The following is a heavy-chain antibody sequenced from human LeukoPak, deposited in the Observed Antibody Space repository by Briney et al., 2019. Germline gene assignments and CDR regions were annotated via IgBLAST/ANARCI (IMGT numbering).Heavy chain of an antibody. CDR3: ARRAAYYGDYPFGANFDY. V-gene: IGHV3-48*02. D-gene: IGHD4-17*01. CDR2: ISSSSSTI. Sequence: PGGSLRLSCAAPGFTFSSYSMNWVRQAPGKGLEWVSYISSSSSTIYYADSVKGRFTISRDNAKNSLYLQMNSLRDEDTAVYYCARRAAYYGDYPFGANFDYWGQGTLVTVSS. CDR1: GFTFSSYS. J-gene: IGHJ4*02.